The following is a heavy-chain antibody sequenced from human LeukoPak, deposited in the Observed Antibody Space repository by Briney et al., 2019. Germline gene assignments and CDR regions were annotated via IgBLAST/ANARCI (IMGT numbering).Heavy chain of an antibody. J-gene: IGHJ4*02. Sequence: PGGSLRLSCAASGFSFSSYSMNWVRQAPGKGLEWVSSITGTSDYVYYADSVKGRFTISRDNAKNSLYLQMNSLRAEDTAVYYCARESSGWPYYFDYWGQGTLVTVSS. V-gene: IGHV3-21*01. CDR2: ITGTSDYV. D-gene: IGHD6-19*01. CDR3: ARESSGWPYYFDY. CDR1: GFSFSSYS.